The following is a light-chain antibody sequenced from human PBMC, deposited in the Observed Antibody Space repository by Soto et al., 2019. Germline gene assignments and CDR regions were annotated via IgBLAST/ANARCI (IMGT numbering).Light chain of an antibody. V-gene: IGLV2-11*01. CDR3: CPYAGTYTPVV. CDR1: SSDVGGYNY. J-gene: IGLJ2*01. CDR2: DVS. Sequence: QSALTQPRSVSGSPGQSVTISCAGTSSDVGGYNYVSWYQQYPGKAPKLMISDVSKRPSGVPDRFSGSKSGNTASLTISGLQAEDEADYYCCPYAGTYTPVVFGGGTKVTVL.